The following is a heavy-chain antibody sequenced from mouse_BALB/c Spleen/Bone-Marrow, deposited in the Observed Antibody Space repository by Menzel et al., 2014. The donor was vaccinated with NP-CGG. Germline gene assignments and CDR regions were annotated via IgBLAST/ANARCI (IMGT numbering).Heavy chain of an antibody. D-gene: IGHD1-1*01. CDR1: GYTFTSYW. V-gene: IGHV1-69*01. CDR3: TRSYGSLYEYSLDY. J-gene: IGHJ2*01. CDR2: IYTCGSYT. Sequence: VKLEESGGGLVRPGGSLKLSCTASGYTFTSYWMNWVRQSPGQGLEWIGNIYTCGSYTNYKQTLKGKSTLTIDKSASTAYMQLSRRTSEYYAVYYCTRSYGSLYEYSLDYWGQGTTLTVSS.